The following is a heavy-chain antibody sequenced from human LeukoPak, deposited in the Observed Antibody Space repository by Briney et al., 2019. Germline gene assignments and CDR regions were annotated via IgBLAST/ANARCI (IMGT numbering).Heavy chain of an antibody. CDR1: GFTFSSYA. D-gene: IGHD2-2*03. Sequence: VGSLRLSCGASGFTFSSYAMSWVRQAPGKGLEGVLDISGSGGSTYYAESVKRRFTISRHNSKNTLYVAVNSLRAEDTDVYYCAKVGYCSSTSCSQWAFDIWGQGTMVTVS. J-gene: IGHJ3*02. CDR2: ISGSGGST. CDR3: AKVGYCSSTSCSQWAFDI. V-gene: IGHV3-23*01.